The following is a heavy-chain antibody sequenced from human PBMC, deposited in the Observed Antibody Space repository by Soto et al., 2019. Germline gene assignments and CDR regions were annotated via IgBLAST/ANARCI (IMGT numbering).Heavy chain of an antibody. CDR3: ARVPGDDFWSGYGYYYYMDV. CDR1: GFTFSSYS. Sequence: GGSLRLSCAASGFTFSSYSMNWVRQAPGKGLEWVSSISSSSYIYYADSVKGRFTISRDNAKNSLYLQMNSLRAEDTAVYYCARVPGDDFWSGYGYYYYMDVWGKGTTVTVSS. D-gene: IGHD3-3*01. V-gene: IGHV3-21*01. J-gene: IGHJ6*03. CDR2: ISSSSYI.